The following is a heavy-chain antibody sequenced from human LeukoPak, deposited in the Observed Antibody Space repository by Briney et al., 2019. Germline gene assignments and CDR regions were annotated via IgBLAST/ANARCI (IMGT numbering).Heavy chain of an antibody. J-gene: IGHJ4*02. Sequence: GGPLRLSCAASGFTVSSNYMSWVRQAPGKGLGWVSIIYSGGSTYYADSVKGRFTISRDNSKNTLYLQMNSLRAEDTAVYYCARGAYSGSYYVDYWGRGTLVTVSS. D-gene: IGHD1-26*01. CDR3: ARGAYSGSYYVDY. V-gene: IGHV3-66*01. CDR1: GFTVSSNY. CDR2: IYSGGST.